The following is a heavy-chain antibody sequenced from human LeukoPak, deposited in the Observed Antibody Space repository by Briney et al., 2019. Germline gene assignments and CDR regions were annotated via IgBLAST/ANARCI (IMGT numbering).Heavy chain of an antibody. CDR2: IYPGDSDT. CDR1: GYSFTSYW. D-gene: IGHD6-13*01. CDR3: ARSAPAYRKRGYSSSWYY. J-gene: IGHJ4*02. V-gene: IGHV5-51*01. Sequence: GESLKISCKGSGYSFTSYWIGWVRQMPGKGLEWMGIIYPGDSDTRYSPSFQGQVTISADKSISTAYLQWSSLKAPDTAMYYCARSAPAYRKRGYSSSWYYWGQGTLVTVSS.